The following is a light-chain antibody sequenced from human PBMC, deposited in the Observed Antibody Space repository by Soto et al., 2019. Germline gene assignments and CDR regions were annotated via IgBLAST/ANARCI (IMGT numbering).Light chain of an antibody. V-gene: IGLV2-23*02. CDR2: EVS. J-gene: IGLJ1*01. Sequence: QSVLTQPASVSGSPGQSITISCTGTSSDVGSYNLVSWYQQHPGKAPKLMIYEVSKRPSGVSNRFSGSKSGNTASLTISGLQAEDEADYYCCSYAGSSTLVFGTGTKLNVL. CDR3: CSYAGSSTLV. CDR1: SSDVGSYNL.